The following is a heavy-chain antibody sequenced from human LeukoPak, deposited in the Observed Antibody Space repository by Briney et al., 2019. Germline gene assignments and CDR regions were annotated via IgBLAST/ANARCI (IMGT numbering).Heavy chain of an antibody. D-gene: IGHD6-13*01. Sequence: GGSMRLSCEGSGLTLSTYAMSWVRPAPGKGREWVSATSGSGDTTYYADSVKGRSTISRDRSRNTLYLHMNSLRAEDTAVYYCAKDRVAATSIGEFDYGGQGTLVTVSS. CDR3: AKDRVAATSIGEFDY. CDR2: TSGSGDTT. CDR1: GLTLSTYA. J-gene: IGHJ4*02. V-gene: IGHV3-23*01.